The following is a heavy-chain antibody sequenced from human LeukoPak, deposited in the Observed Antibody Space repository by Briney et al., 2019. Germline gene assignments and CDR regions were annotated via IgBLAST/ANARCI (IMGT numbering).Heavy chain of an antibody. CDR1: GFTFSSYG. CDR2: ILNDGSQE. Sequence: GGSLRLSCAASGFTFSSYGMHWVRQAPGKGLEWVAVILNDGSQEKYADSVKGRFTISRDNPKNTLFLQMNSLRAEDTAVYYCARDDALGDNALDIWGQGTMVTVSS. J-gene: IGHJ3*02. V-gene: IGHV3-33*01. CDR3: ARDDALGDNALDI. D-gene: IGHD3-16*01.